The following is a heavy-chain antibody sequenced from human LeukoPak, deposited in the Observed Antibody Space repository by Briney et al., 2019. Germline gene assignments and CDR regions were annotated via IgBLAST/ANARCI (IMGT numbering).Heavy chain of an antibody. CDR2: ISSSISTI. CDR3: ARRANVLRGCNWFDP. D-gene: IGHD2-8*01. J-gene: IGHJ5*02. Sequence: PGGSLRLSCAASGFTFSSYSMNWVRQAPGKGLEWVSYISSSISTIYYADSVKGRFTISRDNAKNSLYLQMNSLRAEDTAVYYCARRANVLRGCNWFDPWGQGTLVTVSS. V-gene: IGHV3-48*01. CDR1: GFTFSSYS.